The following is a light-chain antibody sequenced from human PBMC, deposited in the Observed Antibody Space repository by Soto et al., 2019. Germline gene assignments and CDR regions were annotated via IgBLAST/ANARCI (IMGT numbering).Light chain of an antibody. CDR1: SSNIGPTYD. Sequence: VLTQPPSVSGAPGQRVTISCTGSSSNIGPTYDVHWYQQLPGTAPKLLIYANTNRPSGVPDRFSGSKSGTSASLAITGLQAEDEADYYCQSYDSSLSGYVFXTGTKVTVL. CDR2: ANT. V-gene: IGLV1-40*01. CDR3: QSYDSSLSGYV. J-gene: IGLJ1*01.